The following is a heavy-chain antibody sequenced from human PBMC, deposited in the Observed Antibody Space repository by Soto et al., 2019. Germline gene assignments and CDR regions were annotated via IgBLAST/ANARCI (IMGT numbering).Heavy chain of an antibody. CDR1: GLTFSGHW. CDR2: IRPDGSDK. CDR3: ASRPAGNTYRAVFDF. V-gene: IGHV3-7*03. D-gene: IGHD3-16*02. J-gene: IGHJ4*02. Sequence: VRLVESGGTLVQPGGSLRISWAASGLTFSGHWMTWVRQTPGKGPEWVANIRPDGSDKSYVDSVKGRFTISRDNDKHSRTLPLDSRRAEDTAVYHCASRPAGNTYRAVFDFWGQGTLVTVSS.